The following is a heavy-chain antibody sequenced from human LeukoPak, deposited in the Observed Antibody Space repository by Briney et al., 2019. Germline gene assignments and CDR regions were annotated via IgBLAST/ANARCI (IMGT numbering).Heavy chain of an antibody. V-gene: IGHV4-39*07. CDR3: ARLATGDY. CDR1: GGSISSSSYY. J-gene: IGHJ4*02. Sequence: SETLSLTRTVSGGSISSSSYYWGWIRQPPGKGLEWIGSIYYSGSTYYNPSLKSRVTISVDTSKNQFSLKLSSVTAADTAVYYCARLATGDYWGQGTLVTVSS. CDR2: IYYSGST.